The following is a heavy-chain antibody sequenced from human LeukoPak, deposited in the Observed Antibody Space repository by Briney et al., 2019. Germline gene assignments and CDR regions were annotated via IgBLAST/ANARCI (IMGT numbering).Heavy chain of an antibody. J-gene: IGHJ4*02. D-gene: IGHD7-27*01. CDR2: ISGSGGST. CDR3: ARVPLILLGIRRYFDY. V-gene: IGHV3-23*01. CDR1: GFTFSSYA. Sequence: PGGSLRLSCAASGFTFSSYAMSWVRQAPGKGLEWVSAISGSGGSTYYADSVKGRFTISRDNSKNTLYLQMNSLRDEDTAVYYCARVPLILLGIRRYFDYWGQGTLVTVSS.